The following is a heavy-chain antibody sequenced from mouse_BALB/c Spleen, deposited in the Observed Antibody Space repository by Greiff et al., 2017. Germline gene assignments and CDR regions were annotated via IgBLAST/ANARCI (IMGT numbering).Heavy chain of an antibody. Sequence: VMLVESGPGLVQPSQSLSITCTVSGFSLTSYGVHWVRQSPGKGLEWLGVIWSGGSTDYNAAFISRLSISKDNSKSQVFFKMNSLQANDTAIYYCASIYYGNYNYAMDYWGQGTSVTVSS. CDR2: IWSGGST. V-gene: IGHV2-2*02. CDR1: GFSLTSYG. J-gene: IGHJ4*01. CDR3: ASIYYGNYNYAMDY. D-gene: IGHD2-1*01.